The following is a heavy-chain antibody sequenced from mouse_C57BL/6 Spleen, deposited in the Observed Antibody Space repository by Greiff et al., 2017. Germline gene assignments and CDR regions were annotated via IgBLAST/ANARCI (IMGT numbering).Heavy chain of an antibody. CDR2: IWSGGST. Sequence: QVQLKESGPGLVQPSQSLSITCTVSGFSLTSYGVHWVRQSPGKGLEWLGVIWSGGSTDYNAAFISRLSISKDNSKSQVFFKMNSLQADDTAIYYCARNVGDYGVPWFAYWGQGTLVTVSA. V-gene: IGHV2-2*01. CDR1: GFSLTSYG. J-gene: IGHJ3*01. D-gene: IGHD2-4*01. CDR3: ARNVGDYGVPWFAY.